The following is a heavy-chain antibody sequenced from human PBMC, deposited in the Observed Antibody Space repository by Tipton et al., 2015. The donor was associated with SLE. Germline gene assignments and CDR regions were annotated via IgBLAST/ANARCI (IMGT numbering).Heavy chain of an antibody. D-gene: IGHD5-24*01. V-gene: IGHV5-51*03. CDR2: IYPGDSDT. CDR1: GDSFTTIW. Sequence: QSGAEVKKPGESLKISCKASGDSFTTIWIAWVRQMPGKGLEWIGMIYPGDSDTRYSPSFQGQVTISADMSTNMAFLQWSSLKASDTAMYYCARRHGPSAPKGWFDPWGQGTLVTVSS. CDR3: ARRHGPSAPKGWFDP. J-gene: IGHJ5*02.